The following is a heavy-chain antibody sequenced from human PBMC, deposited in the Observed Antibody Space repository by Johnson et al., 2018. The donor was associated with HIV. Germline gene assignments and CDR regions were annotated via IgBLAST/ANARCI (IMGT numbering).Heavy chain of an antibody. CDR3: AKGLIMIVFGGGLAHDAFDM. CDR1: GFTFSSYA. V-gene: IGHV3-30-3*01. J-gene: IGHJ3*02. Sequence: QVQLVESGGGVVQPGRSLRLSCAASGFTFSSYAMHWVRQAPGKGLEWVAVISYDGSNKYYADSVKGRFTISRDNSKNTLYLQMNSLIAEDTAVYYCAKGLIMIVFGGGLAHDAFDMWGQGTMVTVSS. D-gene: IGHD3-16*01. CDR2: ISYDGSNK.